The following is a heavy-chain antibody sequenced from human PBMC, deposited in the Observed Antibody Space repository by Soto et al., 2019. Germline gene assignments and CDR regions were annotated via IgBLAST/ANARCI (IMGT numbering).Heavy chain of an antibody. CDR1: GGSFSGYY. J-gene: IGHJ5*02. CDR3: ARGITIFGVVIIPEYNWFDP. CDR2: INHSGST. V-gene: IGHV4-34*01. Sequence: SETLSLTCAVYGGSFSGYYWSWIRQPLGKGLEWIGEINHSGSTNYNPSLKSRVTISVDTSKNQFSLKLSSVTAADRAVYYCARGITIFGVVIIPEYNWFDPWGQGTLVTVSS. D-gene: IGHD3-3*01.